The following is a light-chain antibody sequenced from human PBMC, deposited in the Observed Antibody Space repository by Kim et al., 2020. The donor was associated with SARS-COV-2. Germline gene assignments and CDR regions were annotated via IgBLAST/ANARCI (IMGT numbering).Light chain of an antibody. CDR2: DVT. CDR3: CSFAGTYTYV. Sequence: GQSVAISCTGTSSDVGGYNYVSWYQQHPDKAPKLIIDDVTKRPSGVPDRFSGSKSGNTASLTISGLQAEDEADYYCCSFAGTYTYVFGTGTEVTVL. CDR1: SSDVGGYNY. V-gene: IGLV2-11*01. J-gene: IGLJ1*01.